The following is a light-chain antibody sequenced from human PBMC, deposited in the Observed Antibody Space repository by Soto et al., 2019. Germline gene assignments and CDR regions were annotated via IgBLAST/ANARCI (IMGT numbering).Light chain of an antibody. V-gene: IGKV3-15*01. CDR2: GAS. CDR1: QSISSE. CDR3: QQGHNWPLT. Sequence: EIVMTQSPATLSVSPGERATLSCRASQSISSELAWYQQKPGQPPRHLIYGASTRATGVPARFTGSGSGSDFTLTISGLQSEDVAVYYCQQGHNWPLTFGQGTRLEI. J-gene: IGKJ2*01.